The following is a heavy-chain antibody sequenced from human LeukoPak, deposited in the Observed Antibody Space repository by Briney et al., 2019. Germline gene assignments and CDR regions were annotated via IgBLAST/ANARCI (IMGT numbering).Heavy chain of an antibody. V-gene: IGHV3-7*03. D-gene: IGHD3-22*01. CDR1: GFPFSNYW. CDR2: IKQDGSEK. Sequence: PGGSLRLSCAASGFPFSNYWMNWVRQAPGKGLEWVANIKQDGSEKFYVDSVKGRFTISRDNAKNSLYLQMNSLRAEDTAVYYCARDSIWGRYDSSGFDYWGQGTLVTVSS. J-gene: IGHJ4*02. CDR3: ARDSIWGRYDSSGFDY.